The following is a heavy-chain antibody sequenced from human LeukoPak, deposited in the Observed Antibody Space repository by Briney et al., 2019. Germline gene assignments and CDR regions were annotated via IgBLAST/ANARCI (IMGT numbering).Heavy chain of an antibody. CDR1: GFTVSSNY. CDR3: AKGYYGSGSLNAFDI. Sequence: PGGSLRLSCAASGFTVSSNYMSWVRQAPGKGLEWVSAISGSGGSTYYADSVKGRFTISRDNSKNTLYLQMNSLRAEDTAVYYCAKGYYGSGSLNAFDIWGQGTMVTVSS. J-gene: IGHJ3*02. CDR2: ISGSGGST. V-gene: IGHV3-23*01. D-gene: IGHD3-10*01.